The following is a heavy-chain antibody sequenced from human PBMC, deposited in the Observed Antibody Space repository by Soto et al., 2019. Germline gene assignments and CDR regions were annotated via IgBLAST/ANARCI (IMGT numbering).Heavy chain of an antibody. D-gene: IGHD3-10*01. Sequence: ASVKVSCKASGYTFTSYDINWARQATGQGLEWMGWMNPNSGNTGYAQKFQGRVTMTRNTSISTAYMELSSLRSEDTAVYYCARGLGNYGSGSYRTYNWFDPWGQGTLVTVSS. CDR1: GYTFTSYD. J-gene: IGHJ5*02. CDR3: ARGLGNYGSGSYRTYNWFDP. CDR2: MNPNSGNT. V-gene: IGHV1-8*01.